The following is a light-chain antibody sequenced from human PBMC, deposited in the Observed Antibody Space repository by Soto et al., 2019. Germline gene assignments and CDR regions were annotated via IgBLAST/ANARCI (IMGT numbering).Light chain of an antibody. CDR3: QQYNSYSPT. J-gene: IGKJ4*01. CDR1: QSISSW. V-gene: IGKV1-5*01. CDR2: DAS. Sequence: DIQMTQSPSTLSASVGDRVTITCRASQSISSWLAWYQQKPGKAPKLLIYDASNLESGVPSRFSGSGSGTEFTLTISSLQPDDFATYYCQQYNSYSPTFGGGAKVDIK.